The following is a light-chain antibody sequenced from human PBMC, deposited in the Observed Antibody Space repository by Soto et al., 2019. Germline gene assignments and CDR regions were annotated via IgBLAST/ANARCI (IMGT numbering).Light chain of an antibody. V-gene: IGLV1-44*01. Sequence: QSVLTQPPSASGTPGQRVTISCSGSSSNIGSKTVNWYQQLPGTAPKLLIYSNNQRPSGVPDRFSGSNSGTSASLAISGLPSEDEADYYCAAWDDSLNGVVFGGGTKLTVL. J-gene: IGLJ2*01. CDR3: AAWDDSLNGVV. CDR1: SSNIGSKT. CDR2: SNN.